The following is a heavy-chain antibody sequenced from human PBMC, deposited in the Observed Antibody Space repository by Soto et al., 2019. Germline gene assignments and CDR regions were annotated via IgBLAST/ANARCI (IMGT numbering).Heavy chain of an antibody. CDR2: ISYDGSNK. J-gene: IGHJ4*02. CDR3: AKDAVAFGGTYKR. V-gene: IGHV3-30*18. D-gene: IGHD3-3*01. CDR1: GFTFSSYG. Sequence: GGSLRLSCAASGFTFSSYGMHWVRQAPGKGLEWVAVISYDGSNKYYADSVKGRFTISRDNSKNTLYLQMNSLRAEDTAVYYCAKDAVAFGGTYKRWGQGTLVTVSS.